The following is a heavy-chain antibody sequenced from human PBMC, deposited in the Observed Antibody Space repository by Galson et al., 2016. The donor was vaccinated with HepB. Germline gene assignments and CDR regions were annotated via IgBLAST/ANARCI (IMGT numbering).Heavy chain of an antibody. CDR3: ARVEMGWVQVSPGAFDV. D-gene: IGHD5-24*01. V-gene: IGHV1-46*01. CDR2: INPSGGGT. CDR1: GYTFTSYY. Sequence: SVKVSCKASGYTFTSYYIHWVRQAPGQGLDWVGIINPSGGGTIYAQNFQDRVTMTRDTSTITVYMELSSLRSKDTAVYYCARVEMGWVQVSPGAFDVWGQGTLVTVSS. J-gene: IGHJ3*01.